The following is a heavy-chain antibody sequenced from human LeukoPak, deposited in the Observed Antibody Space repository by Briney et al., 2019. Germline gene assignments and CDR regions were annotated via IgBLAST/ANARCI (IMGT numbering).Heavy chain of an antibody. J-gene: IGHJ4*02. D-gene: IGHD2-2*02. V-gene: IGHV4-59*01. Sequence: SETLSLTCTVSDGSISSYYWSWIRQPPGRGLEWIGYIFYSGSTNYNPSLKSRVTISVDTSKNQFSLKLSSVTAADTAVYYCARAYTSWSFDYWGQGTLVTVSS. CDR2: IFYSGST. CDR1: DGSISSYY. CDR3: ARAYTSWSFDY.